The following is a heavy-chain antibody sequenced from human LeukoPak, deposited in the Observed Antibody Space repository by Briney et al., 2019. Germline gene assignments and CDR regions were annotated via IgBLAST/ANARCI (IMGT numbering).Heavy chain of an antibody. CDR1: GFTFSSYS. CDR2: ISSSSSYI. D-gene: IGHD1-1*01. V-gene: IGHV3-21*01. CDR3: ARDQGNSNWNLDY. Sequence: GGSLRLSCAASGFTFSSYSMNWVRQAPGKGLEWVSSISSSSSYIYYADSVKGRFTISRDNAKNSLYLQMNSLRAEDTAVYHCARDQGNSNWNLDYWGQGTLVTVSS. J-gene: IGHJ4*02.